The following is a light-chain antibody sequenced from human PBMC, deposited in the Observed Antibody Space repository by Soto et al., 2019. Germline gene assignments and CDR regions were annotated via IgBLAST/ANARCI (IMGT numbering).Light chain of an antibody. CDR1: QSVSSIF. CDR2: GAS. Sequence: EIVLTQSPGTLSLSPCERATLSCRASQSVSSIFLAWYQHKPGQAPRRLIYGASTRATGIPDRFSGSGSGKAFILTISRLEPEDFAVYYCQQYGSSPRTFGHGTRVEIK. J-gene: IGKJ1*01. CDR3: QQYGSSPRT. V-gene: IGKV3-20*01.